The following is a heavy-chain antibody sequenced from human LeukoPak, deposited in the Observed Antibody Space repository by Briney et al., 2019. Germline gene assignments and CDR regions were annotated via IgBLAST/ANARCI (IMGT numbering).Heavy chain of an antibody. V-gene: IGHV4-59*08. CDR2: VYYSGST. D-gene: IGHD2-8*02. CDR3: ARAPDDLLGYFDY. J-gene: IGHJ4*02. CDR1: GGSIDRYY. Sequence: PSETLSLTCTVSGGSIDRYYWSWIRRPPGKGLEWIGYVYYSGSTNYNPSFKSRVTISVDTSMNQFSLKLSSVTAADTAVYYCARAPDDLLGYFDYWGQGTLVTVSS.